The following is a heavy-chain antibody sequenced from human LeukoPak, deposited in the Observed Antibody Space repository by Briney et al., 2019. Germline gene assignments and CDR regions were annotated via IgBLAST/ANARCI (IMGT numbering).Heavy chain of an antibody. D-gene: IGHD6-19*01. J-gene: IGHJ5*02. V-gene: IGHV3-30*18. Sequence: GGSLRLSCAASGFTFSSYGMHWVRQAPGKGLEWVAVISYDGSNKYYADSVKGRFTISRDNSKNTLYLQMNSLRAEDTAVYYCAKGSTLSGWYWGDWFDPWGQGTLVTVSS. CDR1: GFTFSSYG. CDR3: AKGSTLSGWYWGDWFDP. CDR2: ISYDGSNK.